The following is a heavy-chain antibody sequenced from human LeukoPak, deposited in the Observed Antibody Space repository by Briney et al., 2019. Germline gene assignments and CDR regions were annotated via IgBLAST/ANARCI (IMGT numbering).Heavy chain of an antibody. CDR3: AKDLGFSLAYYYGSGSIA. J-gene: IGHJ4*02. V-gene: IGHV3-23*01. CDR1: GFTFSSYA. CDR2: ISGSGGST. Sequence: PGGSRRLSCAASGFTFSSYAMSWVRQAPGKGLEWVSAISGSGGSTYYADSVKGRFTISRDNSKNTLYLQMNSLRAEDTAVYYCAKDLGFSLAYYYGSGSIAWGQGTLVTVSS. D-gene: IGHD3-10*01.